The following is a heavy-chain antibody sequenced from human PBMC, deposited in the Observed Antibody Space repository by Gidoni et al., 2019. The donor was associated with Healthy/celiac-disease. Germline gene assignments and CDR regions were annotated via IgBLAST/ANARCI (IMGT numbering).Heavy chain of an antibody. V-gene: IGHV3-66*02. D-gene: IGHD1-20*01. CDR1: GFTVSSNY. J-gene: IGHJ4*02. CDR2: IYSGGST. Sequence: EVQRVEAGGGWVQPGGSLRLSGAAAGFTVSSNYMSWVRQAPGKGLECVSVIYSGGSTYYADSVKGRFSISRDNSTNTLYLHMNSLSAEDTAVYSCARVITAGAYFDYWGQGTLVTVSS. CDR3: ARVITAGAYFDY.